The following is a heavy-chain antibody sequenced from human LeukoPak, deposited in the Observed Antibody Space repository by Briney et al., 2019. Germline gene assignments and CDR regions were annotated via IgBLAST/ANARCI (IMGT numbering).Heavy chain of an antibody. Sequence: PGGSLRLSCAASGFTFSSYSMNWVRQAPGKGLEWVSSISSSSSYIYYADSVKGRFTISRDNAKNSLYLQMNSLRAEDTAVYYCARDDNYYDSTPPYYFDYWGQGTLVTVSS. J-gene: IGHJ4*02. V-gene: IGHV3-21*01. CDR3: ARDDNYYDSTPPYYFDY. D-gene: IGHD3-22*01. CDR1: GFTFSSYS. CDR2: ISSSSSYI.